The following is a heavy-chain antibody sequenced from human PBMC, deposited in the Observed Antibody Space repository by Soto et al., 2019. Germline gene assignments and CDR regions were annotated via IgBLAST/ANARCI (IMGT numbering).Heavy chain of an antibody. CDR3: ARVREPEYRGANFFDT. CDR2: IYSAGST. D-gene: IGHD5-18*01. CDR1: GLTVSSSY. J-gene: IGHJ4*02. Sequence: GVYLRHSYSASGLTVSSSYMSWFRQAPGKSLQWVSVIYSAGSTYYANSVKGRFTISRDISPNMVYLQMSSLTDEETAVYYSARVREPEYRGANFFDTCGQGARVTVSS. V-gene: IGHV3-53*01.